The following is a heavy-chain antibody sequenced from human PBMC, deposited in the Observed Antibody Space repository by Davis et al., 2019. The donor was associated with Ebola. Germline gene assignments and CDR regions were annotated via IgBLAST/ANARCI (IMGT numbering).Heavy chain of an antibody. Sequence: SLNPSCIAPGLTFADYAMTWVRHAPGKGLECVSRIHWNGVSTGYADSVKGRFTISRDNAKNSLDLRMSSLRAEDTALYHCAGVNAVTGYSRFDSWGQGTLVTVSS. CDR2: IHWNGVST. CDR1: GLTFADYA. CDR3: AGVNAVTGYSRFDS. V-gene: IGHV3-20*01. D-gene: IGHD3-9*01. J-gene: IGHJ5*01.